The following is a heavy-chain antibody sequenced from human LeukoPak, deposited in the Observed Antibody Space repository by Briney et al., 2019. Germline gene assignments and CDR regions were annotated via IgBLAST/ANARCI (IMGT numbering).Heavy chain of an antibody. CDR3: ARDSQAYCSGGRCSMFDY. V-gene: IGHV3-21*01. D-gene: IGHD2-15*01. CDR1: GFTFSSYS. Sequence: AGGSLRLSCAASGFTFSSYSMNWVRQAPGKGLEWVSSISGSSSYIYYADSVKGRFTISRDNARNSLYLQMNSLRAEDTAVYYCARDSQAYCSGGRCSMFDYWGQGNLVTVSS. CDR2: ISGSSSYI. J-gene: IGHJ4*02.